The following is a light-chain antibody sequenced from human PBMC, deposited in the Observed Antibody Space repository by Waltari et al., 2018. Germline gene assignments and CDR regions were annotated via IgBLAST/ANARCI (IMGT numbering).Light chain of an antibody. CDR1: KLGDKY. V-gene: IGLV3-1*01. J-gene: IGLJ3*02. CDR3: QAWGSNTEVV. CDR2: QDD. Sequence: SYELTQPPSVSVSPGQTASITCSGHKLGDKYASWYQHKAGQSPVLVIYQDDRRPSGVPERFSGSNSGNTATLTISGTQAMDEDDFYCQAWGSNTEVVFGGGTKLTVL.